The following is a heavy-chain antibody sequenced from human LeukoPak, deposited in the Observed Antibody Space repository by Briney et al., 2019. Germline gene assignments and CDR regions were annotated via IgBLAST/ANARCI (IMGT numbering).Heavy chain of an antibody. J-gene: IGHJ2*01. CDR3: ARDVGRYTYGYRPTELYWYFDL. Sequence: SETLSLTCTVSGGSISSDNYYWGWIRQPPGKGLEGIGSIYYSGTTYYNPSLESRVTISVDTSKNQFSLKLSSVTAADTAVYYCARDVGRYTYGYRPTELYWYFDLWGRGTRVTVSS. D-gene: IGHD5-18*01. V-gene: IGHV4-39*02. CDR1: GGSISSDNYY. CDR2: IYYSGTT.